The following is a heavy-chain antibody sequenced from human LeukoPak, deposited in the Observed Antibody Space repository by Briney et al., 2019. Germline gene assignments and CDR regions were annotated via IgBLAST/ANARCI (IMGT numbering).Heavy chain of an antibody. J-gene: IGHJ4*02. CDR1: GGSISSGSYY. V-gene: IGHV4-61*02. D-gene: IGHD3-3*01. CDR2: IYTSGST. CDR3: ARTGPYDSGMVSFWREDY. Sequence: TSSETLSLTCTVSGGSISSGSYYWSWIRQPAGKGLEWIGRIYTSGSTNYNPSLKSRVTISVDTSKNQFSLKLSSVTAADTAVYYCARTGPYDSGMVSFWREDYWGQGTLVTVSS.